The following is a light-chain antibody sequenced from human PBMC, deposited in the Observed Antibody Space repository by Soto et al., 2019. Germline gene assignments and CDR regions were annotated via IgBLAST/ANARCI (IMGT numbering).Light chain of an antibody. V-gene: IGKV3-15*01. CDR2: GAS. Sequence: EILMTQSPATLSVSPGERATLSCRASQSLSINLAWYQQKPGQAPRLLIYGASTRATGIPARFSGSGSGTELTLTLSSMQPEDFAVAYCQQYNDWPRRLTFGRGTKVEIK. CDR3: QQYNDWPRRLT. CDR1: QSLSIN. J-gene: IGKJ4*02.